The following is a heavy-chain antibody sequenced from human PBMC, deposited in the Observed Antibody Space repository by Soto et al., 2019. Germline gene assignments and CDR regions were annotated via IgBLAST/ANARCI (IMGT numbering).Heavy chain of an antibody. Sequence: GGSLRLSCAASGFTFSSYGMHWVRQAPGKGLEWVAVISYDGSNKYYADSVKGRFTISRDNSKNTLYLQMNSLRAEDTAVYYCAKTWEDTAMARRDYYYGMDVWGQGTTVTAP. CDR3: AKTWEDTAMARRDYYYGMDV. CDR2: ISYDGSNK. J-gene: IGHJ6*02. V-gene: IGHV3-30*18. D-gene: IGHD5-18*01. CDR1: GFTFSSYG.